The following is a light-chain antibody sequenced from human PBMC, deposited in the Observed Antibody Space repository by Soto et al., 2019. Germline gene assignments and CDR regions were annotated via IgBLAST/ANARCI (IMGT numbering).Light chain of an antibody. CDR2: LAS. CDR1: QNIRSW. Sequence: DIPMTQSPSTLSASVGDRVTITCRASQNIRSWLAWYQQKPGKAPKLLIYLASSLESGVPSRFSGSGSGTEFTLTISSLQPDDFATYYCQQYNSYSSGTFGQGTKVGIK. J-gene: IGKJ1*01. CDR3: QQYNSYSSGT. V-gene: IGKV1-5*03.